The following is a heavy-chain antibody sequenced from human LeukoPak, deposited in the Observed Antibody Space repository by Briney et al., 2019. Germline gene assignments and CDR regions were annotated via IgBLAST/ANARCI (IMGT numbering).Heavy chain of an antibody. J-gene: IGHJ3*02. CDR2: IYYSGST. V-gene: IGHV4-59*08. D-gene: IGHD3-22*01. Sequence: SETLSLTCTVSGGSISSYYWSWIRQPPGKGLEWIGYIYYSGSTNYNPSLKSRVTISVDTSKNQFSLKLSSVTAADTAVYYCARRRRITMIVGASDIWGQGTMVTVSS. CDR1: GGSISSYY. CDR3: ARRRRITMIVGASDI.